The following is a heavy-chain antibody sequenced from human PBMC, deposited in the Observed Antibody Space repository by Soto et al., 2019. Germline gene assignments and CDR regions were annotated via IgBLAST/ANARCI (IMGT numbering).Heavy chain of an antibody. V-gene: IGHV4-4*07. CDR3: ARASVGPPGGGSWTMPFDS. CDR2: IYTGGST. CDR1: GGSVSSYY. D-gene: IGHD2-15*01. J-gene: IGHJ4*02. Sequence: QVQLRESGPGLVKPSETLSLTCSVSGGSVSSYYCSWIRQPAGKGPEWIGRIYTGGSTNYNPSLTSRASRSVDTSKNQFSLRLTSVTAADPAVYYCARASVGPPGGGSWTMPFDSWGRGTLVTVSS.